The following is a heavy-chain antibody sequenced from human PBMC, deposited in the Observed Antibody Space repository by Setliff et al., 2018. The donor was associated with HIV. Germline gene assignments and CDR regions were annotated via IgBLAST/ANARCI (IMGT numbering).Heavy chain of an antibody. J-gene: IGHJ4*02. CDR3: ARVTYYYDSSGLDY. Sequence: SETLSLTCTVSGGSISSSNYYWGWIRQPPGKGREWIGSIFYSGSANYNPSLKSRVTISVDTSKNQFSLKLSSVTAADTAVYYCARVTYYYDSSGLDYWGQGTLVTVSS. CDR1: GGSISSSNYY. D-gene: IGHD3-22*01. CDR2: IFYSGSA. V-gene: IGHV4-39*01.